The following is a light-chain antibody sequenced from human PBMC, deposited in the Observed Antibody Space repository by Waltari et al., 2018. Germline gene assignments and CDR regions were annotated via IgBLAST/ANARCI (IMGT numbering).Light chain of an antibody. CDR2: GAS. V-gene: IGKV3D-15*01. CDR3: QQYNNWPPYI. CDR1: QSVSTN. Sequence: ETVMTQSPTTLYLSPGDRATLSCRASQSVSTNLAWYQQKPGQAPRLLIYGASIRATGFPARFIGRGAGTEFTFTISSLQSEDFAVYYCQQYNNWPPYIFGQGSQLEI. J-gene: IGKJ2*01.